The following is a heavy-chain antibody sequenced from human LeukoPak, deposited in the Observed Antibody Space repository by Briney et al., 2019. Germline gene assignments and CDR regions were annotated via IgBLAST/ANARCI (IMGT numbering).Heavy chain of an antibody. Sequence: GGSLRLSCAASGFTFSSYWMHWVRQTPGKGLVWVSRNKTDGSTTSYADSVKGRFTISRDNAKNSLYLQMNSLRAEDTALYYCARDRGYYDSSGYSSLWGQGTLVTVSS. D-gene: IGHD3-22*01. CDR3: ARDRGYYDSSGYSSL. V-gene: IGHV3-74*01. CDR1: GFTFSSYW. J-gene: IGHJ4*02. CDR2: NKTDGSTT.